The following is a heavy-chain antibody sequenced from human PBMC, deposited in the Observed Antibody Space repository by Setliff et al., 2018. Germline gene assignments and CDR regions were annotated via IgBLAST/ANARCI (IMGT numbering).Heavy chain of an antibody. CDR1: GYMFKSYG. J-gene: IGHJ3*02. CDR3: ARSYDSGFYHQRDAYDI. CDR2: ISAFNDNT. D-gene: IGHD3-22*01. Sequence: GASVKVSCKASGYMFKSYGINWMRQAPGQGFEWMGWISAFNDNTKSARKFQGXXXXXTXXXXXXXXXXXRSXRXDDTAVYYCARSYDSGFYHQRDAYDIWGQGTMVTV. V-gene: IGHV1-18*04.